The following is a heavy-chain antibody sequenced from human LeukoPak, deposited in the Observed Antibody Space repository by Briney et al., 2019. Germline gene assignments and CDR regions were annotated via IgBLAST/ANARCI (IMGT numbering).Heavy chain of an antibody. J-gene: IGHJ3*02. Sequence: GGSLRLSCAASGFTFDDYAMHWVRQAPGKGLEWVSGISWNSGSIGYADSVKGRFTISRDNAKNSLYLQMNSLRAEDMALYYCAKGSRSSTGAFDIWGQGTMVTVSS. D-gene: IGHD1-14*01. V-gene: IGHV3-9*03. CDR2: ISWNSGSI. CDR3: AKGSRSSTGAFDI. CDR1: GFTFDDYA.